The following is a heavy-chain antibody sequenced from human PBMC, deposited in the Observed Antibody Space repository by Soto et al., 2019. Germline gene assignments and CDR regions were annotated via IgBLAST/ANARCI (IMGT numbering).Heavy chain of an antibody. CDR3: AKGRPGTYYYYGMDV. V-gene: IGHV3-9*01. Sequence: PGGSLRLSCAASGFTFDDYAMHWVRLAPGKGLEWVSGISWNSGSIGYADSVKGRFTISRDNAKNSLYLQMNSLRAEDTALYYCAKGRPGTYYYYGMDVWGQGTTVTVSS. D-gene: IGHD3-10*01. CDR2: ISWNSGSI. CDR1: GFTFDDYA. J-gene: IGHJ6*02.